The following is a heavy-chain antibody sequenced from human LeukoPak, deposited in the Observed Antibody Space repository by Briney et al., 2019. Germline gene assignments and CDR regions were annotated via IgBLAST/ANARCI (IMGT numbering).Heavy chain of an antibody. CDR1: GGSISSSSYY. V-gene: IGHV4-39*01. J-gene: IGHJ5*02. CDR3: ASPGPGFDP. CDR2: IYYSGST. Sequence: SETLSLTCTVSGGSISSSSYYWGWIRQPPGKGLEWIGSIYYSGSTYYNPSLKSRVTISVDTSKNQFSLKLSSVTAADTAVYYCASPGPGFDPWGQGTLVTVSS.